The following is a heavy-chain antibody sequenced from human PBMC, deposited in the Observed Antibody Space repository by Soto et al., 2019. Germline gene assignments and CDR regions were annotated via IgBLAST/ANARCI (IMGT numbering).Heavy chain of an antibody. CDR1: GFTFSSYA. CDR2: ISGSGGST. J-gene: IGHJ4*02. CDR3: VRDYGHSGYFDY. Sequence: PGGSLRLSCAASGFTFSSYAMSWVRQAPGKGLEWVSGISGSGGSTYYADSVKGRFTISRDNAKNTLYLQMNNLKAEDTAVYYCVRDYGHSGYFDYWGQGTQVTV. D-gene: IGHD3-22*01. V-gene: IGHV3-23*01.